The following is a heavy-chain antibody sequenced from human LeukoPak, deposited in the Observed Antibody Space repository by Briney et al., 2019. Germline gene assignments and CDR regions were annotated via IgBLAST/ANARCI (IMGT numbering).Heavy chain of an antibody. V-gene: IGHV3-33*06. CDR1: GFTFSSYG. J-gene: IGHJ6*02. Sequence: PGRSLRLSCAASGFTFSSYGMHWVRQAPGKGLEWVAVIWYDGSNKYYADSVKGRFTISRDNSKNTLYLQMNSLRAEDTAVYYCAKDQSVRYYYDSSGPHGYYYYGMDVWGQGTTVTVSS. D-gene: IGHD3-22*01. CDR2: IWYDGSNK. CDR3: AKDQSVRYYYDSSGPHGYYYYGMDV.